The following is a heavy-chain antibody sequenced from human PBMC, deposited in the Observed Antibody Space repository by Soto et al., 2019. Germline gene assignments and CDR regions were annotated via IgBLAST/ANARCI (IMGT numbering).Heavy chain of an antibody. Sequence: GGSLRLSCAASGSTFSSYAMHWVRQAPGKGLEWVAVISYDGSNKYYADSVKGRFTISRDNSKNTLYLQMNSLRAEDTAVYYCARRRGFDAFDIWGQGTMVTVSS. CDR3: ARRRGFDAFDI. V-gene: IGHV3-30*04. J-gene: IGHJ3*02. CDR1: GSTFSSYA. CDR2: ISYDGSNK.